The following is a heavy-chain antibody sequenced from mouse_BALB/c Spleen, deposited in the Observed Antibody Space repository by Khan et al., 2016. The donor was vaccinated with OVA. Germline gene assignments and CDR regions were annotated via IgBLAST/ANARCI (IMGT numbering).Heavy chain of an antibody. V-gene: IGHV1-18*01. J-gene: IGHJ3*01. CDR2: IFPNHGGP. D-gene: IGHD2-2*01. CDR3: GRHGYWGFAY. Sequence: VRLQQSGPALVKPGASVKIPCKASGYPFTDYNMAWVKQSHGRGLEWIGDIFPNHGGPVYNQKFKGKATLTVDKSSSTACMELRSLTAEDTSDYYCGRHGYWGFAYGGQGTLVTVSA. CDR1: GYPFTDYN.